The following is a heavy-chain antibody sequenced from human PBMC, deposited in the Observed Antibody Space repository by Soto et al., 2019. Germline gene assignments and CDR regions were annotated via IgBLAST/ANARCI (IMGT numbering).Heavy chain of an antibody. J-gene: IGHJ3*02. CDR3: ERVIHPIVGDILGAFDI. Sequence: PWWSLSPSCASAEIASINYMNHVLHQSPLKLRWLVSVISYDGSNKYYADSAKSRFTISRNNSKTTLYLQMNSLSAEYTAVYYFERVIHPIVGDILGAFDIWGQGTVVTVSS. CDR1: EIASINYM. D-gene: IGHD1-26*01. V-gene: IGHV3-30*06. CDR2: ISYDGSNK.